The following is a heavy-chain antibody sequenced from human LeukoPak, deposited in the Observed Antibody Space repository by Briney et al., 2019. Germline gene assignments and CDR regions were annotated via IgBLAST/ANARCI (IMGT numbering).Heavy chain of an antibody. J-gene: IGHJ4*02. CDR2: NTSGSS. V-gene: IGHV4-4*07. D-gene: IGHD5-18*01. Sequence: SETLSLTWTVSGGSISGYYWSWVRHPAGKGPELIGRNTSGSSNYDPSLRGRVSMSVDTSKNQFSLKLTSVTAADTAVYYCARGSRGYSYGPSTKVYPGPFDYWGQGTLVTVSS. CDR1: GGSISGYY. CDR3: ARGSRGYSYGPSTKVYPGPFDY.